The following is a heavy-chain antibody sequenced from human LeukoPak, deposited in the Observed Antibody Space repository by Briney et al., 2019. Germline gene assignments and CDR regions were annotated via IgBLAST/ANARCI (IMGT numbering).Heavy chain of an antibody. D-gene: IGHD3-10*01. J-gene: IGHJ4*02. CDR2: ISGSGGST. CDR3: AKELLWFGELSRQFDY. CDR1: GFTFSSYA. V-gene: IGHV3-23*01. Sequence: PGGSLRLSYAASGFTFSSYAMHWVRQAPGKGLEWVSAISGSGGSTYYADSVKGRFTISRDNSKNTLYLQMNSLRAEDTAVYYCAKELLWFGELSRQFDYWGQGTLVTVSS.